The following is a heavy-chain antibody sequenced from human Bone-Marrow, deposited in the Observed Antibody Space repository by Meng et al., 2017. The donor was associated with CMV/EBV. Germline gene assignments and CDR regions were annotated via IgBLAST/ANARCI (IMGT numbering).Heavy chain of an antibody. J-gene: IGHJ3*02. CDR2: ISSSGSTI. V-gene: IGHV3-48*03. CDR3: ARVRAVAGTGGAFDI. D-gene: IGHD6-19*01. CDR1: GFIFSSYE. Sequence: GGSLRLSCAASGFIFSSYEMNWVRQAPGKGLEWVSYISSSGSTIYYADSVKGRFTISRDNAKNSLYLQMNSLRAEDTAVYYCARVRAVAGTGGAFDIWGQGTMVTVSS.